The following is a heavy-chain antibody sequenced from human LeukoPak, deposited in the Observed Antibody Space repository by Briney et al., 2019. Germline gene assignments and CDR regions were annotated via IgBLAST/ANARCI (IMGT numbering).Heavy chain of an antibody. CDR1: GFTFSSYG. Sequence: GRSLRLSCAASGFTFSSYGMHWVRQAPGKGLEWVAVISYDGSNKYYADSVKGRFTISRDNSKNTLYLQMNSLRAEDTAVYYCAKDRGGYDYGSFDYWGQGTLVTVSS. CDR2: ISYDGSNK. V-gene: IGHV3-30*18. CDR3: AKDRGGYDYGSFDY. J-gene: IGHJ4*02. D-gene: IGHD5-12*01.